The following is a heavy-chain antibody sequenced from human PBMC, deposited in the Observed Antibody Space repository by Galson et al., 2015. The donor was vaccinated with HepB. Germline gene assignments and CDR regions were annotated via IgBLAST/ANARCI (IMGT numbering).Heavy chain of an antibody. CDR1: GLNFDDFG. V-gene: IGHV3-20*04. D-gene: IGHD1-26*01. Sequence: SLRLSCAASGLNFDDFGMSWVRQVPGKGLEWVSGINWRGDITDYADSVKGRFTISRDNDNNFLYLQLNSLRAEDTALYYCARGSGRLHYTFDYWGQGTLVTVSS. J-gene: IGHJ4*02. CDR2: INWRGDIT. CDR3: ARGSGRLHYTFDY.